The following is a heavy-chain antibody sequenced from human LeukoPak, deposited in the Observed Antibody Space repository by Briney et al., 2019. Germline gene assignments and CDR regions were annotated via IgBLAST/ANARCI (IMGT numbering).Heavy chain of an antibody. CDR1: GFTFSSYA. Sequence: SGGSLRLSCAASGFTFSSYAMSWVRQAPGKGLEWVSAISGSGGSTYYADSVKGRFTISRDNSKNTLYLQMNSLRAEDTALYYCASGGGYSSGPLIDYWGQGTLVTVSS. CDR2: ISGSGGST. V-gene: IGHV3-23*01. J-gene: IGHJ4*02. D-gene: IGHD6-19*01. CDR3: ASGGGYSSGPLIDY.